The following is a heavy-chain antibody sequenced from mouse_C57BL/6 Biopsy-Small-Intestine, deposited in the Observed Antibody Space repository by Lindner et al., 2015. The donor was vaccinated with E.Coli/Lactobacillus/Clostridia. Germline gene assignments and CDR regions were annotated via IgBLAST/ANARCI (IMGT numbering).Heavy chain of an antibody. Sequence: VQLQESGADLVKPGASVKLSCTASGFNIRDYYIHWVKQKTDQGLEWIGRIDPGDGESKYAPKFQDKATITADTSSNTAYLQLSSLTSEASAVYYCAREFITTLGCYFDYWGHGTTLTVSS. V-gene: IGHV14-2*01. D-gene: IGHD1-1*01. CDR1: GFNIRDYY. J-gene: IGHJ2*01. CDR2: IDPGDGES. CDR3: AREFITTLGCYFDY.